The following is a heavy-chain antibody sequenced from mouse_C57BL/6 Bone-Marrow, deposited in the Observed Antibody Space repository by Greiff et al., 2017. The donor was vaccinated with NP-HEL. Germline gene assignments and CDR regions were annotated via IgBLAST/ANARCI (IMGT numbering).Heavy chain of an antibody. CDR3: TRVKYYYGSSCAMDY. D-gene: IGHD1-1*01. V-gene: IGHV5-9-1*02. J-gene: IGHJ4*01. CDR1: GFTFSSYA. Sequence: EVQVVESGEGLVKPGGSLKLSCAASGFTFSSYAMSWVRQTPEKRLEWVAYISSGGDDIYYADTVKGRFTISRDNARNTLYLQMSSLKSEDTAMYYCTRVKYYYGSSCAMDYWGQGTSVTVSS. CDR2: ISSGGDDI.